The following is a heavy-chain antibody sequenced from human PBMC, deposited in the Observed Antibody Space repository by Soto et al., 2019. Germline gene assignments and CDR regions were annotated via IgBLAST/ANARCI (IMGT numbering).Heavy chain of an antibody. CDR2: IYSGGST. CDR3: ARGYYDSSGYSNAFDI. D-gene: IGHD3-22*01. V-gene: IGHV3-53*01. CDR1: GFTVSSNY. Sequence: GGSLRLSCAASGFTVSSNYMSWVRQAPGKGLEWVSVIYSGGSTYYADSVKGRFTISRDNSKNTLYLQMNSLRAEDTAVYYCARGYYDSSGYSNAFDIWGQGTMVTVSS. J-gene: IGHJ3*02.